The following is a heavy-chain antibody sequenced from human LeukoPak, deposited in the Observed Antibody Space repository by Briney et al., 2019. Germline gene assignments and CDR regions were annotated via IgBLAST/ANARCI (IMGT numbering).Heavy chain of an antibody. V-gene: IGHV1-2*02. J-gene: IGHJ4*02. CDR1: GYTFTSYY. CDR3: ARDSRFYYDSSRDFYY. Sequence: ASVKVFSKASGYTFTSYYMDWVRQAPGQGPEWMGWISPNSGGTKYAQKFRGRVTMTRATSINTAYMELSRLKSDDTAVYYCARDSRFYYDSSRDFYYWGPGTQFIVSS. CDR2: ISPNSGGT. D-gene: IGHD3-22*01.